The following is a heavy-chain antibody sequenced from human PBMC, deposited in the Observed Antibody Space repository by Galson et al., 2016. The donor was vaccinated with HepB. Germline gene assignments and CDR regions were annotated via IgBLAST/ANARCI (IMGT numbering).Heavy chain of an antibody. V-gene: IGHV1-8*01. D-gene: IGHD5-12*01. J-gene: IGHJ5*02. CDR2: MNPKSGNT. Sequence: SVKVSCKASGYTFTTYDIKWVRQATGQGLEWLGWMNPKSGNTGYAQKFQGRVTMTGDTPVNTAYLGLSRLTSEDTAVYYCARRNSGYRAGNWFDPWGQGTLVTVSS. CDR3: ARRNSGYRAGNWFDP. CDR1: GYTFTTYD.